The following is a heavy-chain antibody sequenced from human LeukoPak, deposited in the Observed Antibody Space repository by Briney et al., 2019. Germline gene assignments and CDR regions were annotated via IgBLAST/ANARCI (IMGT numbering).Heavy chain of an antibody. CDR1: GGSISSYY. Sequence: SETLSLTCTVSGGSISSYYWSWIRQPAGKGLEWIGRIYTGGSTDYNPSLRSRVTMSVDTSKNQFSLKLTSVTAADTAVYYCARGGWSGSSHWFFDLWGRGTLVIVSS. J-gene: IGHJ2*01. D-gene: IGHD1-26*01. CDR3: ARGGWSGSSHWFFDL. CDR2: IYTGGST. V-gene: IGHV4-4*07.